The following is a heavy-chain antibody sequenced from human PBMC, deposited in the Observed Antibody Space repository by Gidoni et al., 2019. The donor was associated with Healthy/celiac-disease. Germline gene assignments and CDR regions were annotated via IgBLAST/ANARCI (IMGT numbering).Heavy chain of an antibody. Sequence: EVQLVESGGVLVQPGGSLGLSCAAPVFTGSSNYMSWVRQAPGKGLELVAVIYSGGSTYYADSVKGRFTISRDNSKNTLYLQMNSLRAEDTAVYYCASGYCSSTSCYRWGQGTLVTVSS. J-gene: IGHJ4*02. CDR1: VFTGSSNY. CDR3: ASGYCSSTSCYR. CDR2: IYSGGST. V-gene: IGHV3-66*01. D-gene: IGHD2-2*03.